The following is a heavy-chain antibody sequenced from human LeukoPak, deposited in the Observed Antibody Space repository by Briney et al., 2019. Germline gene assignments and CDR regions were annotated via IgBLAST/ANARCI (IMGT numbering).Heavy chain of an antibody. Sequence: ASVKVSCKASGYTFTSYLIHWVRQAPGRGLEWMGWINTGNGDTKYSQEFQGRVTITRDTPASTSYMDLSSLRSEDTAVYYCARDGGPFDYWGQGTLVTVSS. CDR3: ARDGGPFDY. CDR1: GYTFTSYL. CDR2: INTGNGDT. D-gene: IGHD3-10*01. V-gene: IGHV1-3*04. J-gene: IGHJ4*02.